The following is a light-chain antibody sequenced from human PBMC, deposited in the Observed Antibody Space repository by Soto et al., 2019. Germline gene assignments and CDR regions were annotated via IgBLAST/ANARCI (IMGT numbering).Light chain of an antibody. Sequence: QSVLTQPPSASGTPGQRVTISCSGSTSNIGSQYVYWYQHLPGTAPKLLIHRDDQRPSGVPDRFSGSKSGTSVSLAITGLRSEDEADYYCATWDEVLSAHVFGAGTKLTVL. CDR2: RDD. V-gene: IGLV1-47*01. CDR1: TSNIGSQY. J-gene: IGLJ1*01. CDR3: ATWDEVLSAHV.